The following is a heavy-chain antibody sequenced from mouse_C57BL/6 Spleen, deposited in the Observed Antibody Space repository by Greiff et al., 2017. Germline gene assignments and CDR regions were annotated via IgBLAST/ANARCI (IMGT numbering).Heavy chain of an antibody. CDR3: ARSPIVYDSD. D-gene: IGHD2-12*01. Sequence: VKLQQPGAELVMPGASVKLSCKASGYTFTSYWMHWVKQRPGQGLEWIGEIDPSDSYTNYNQKFKGKSTLTVDKSSSTAYMQLSSLTSEDSAVYYCARSPIVYDSDGGQGTLVTASA. CDR2: IDPSDSYT. CDR1: GYTFTSYW. J-gene: IGHJ3*01. V-gene: IGHV1-69*01.